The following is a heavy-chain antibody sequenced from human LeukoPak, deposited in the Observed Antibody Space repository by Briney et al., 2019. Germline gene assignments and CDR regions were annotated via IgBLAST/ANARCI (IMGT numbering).Heavy chain of an antibody. D-gene: IGHD2-2*01. CDR3: AREGKTDCSSTSCYPLDV. CDR2: ISSSSSYI. CDR1: GFTFSSYS. Sequence: GGSLRLSCAASGFTFSSYSLNWVRQAPGKGLEWVSSISSSSSYICHADSVKGRFTISRDNAKNSLYLQMNSLRAEDTAVYYCAREGKTDCSSTSCYPLDVWGKGTTVTVSS. J-gene: IGHJ6*04. V-gene: IGHV3-21*01.